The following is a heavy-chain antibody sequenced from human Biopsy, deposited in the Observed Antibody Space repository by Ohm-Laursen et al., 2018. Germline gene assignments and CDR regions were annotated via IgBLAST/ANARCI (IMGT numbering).Heavy chain of an antibody. CDR1: SYTFTNYN. V-gene: IGHV1-2*02. CDR3: ARDALNGHKRFDY. D-gene: IGHD2-8*01. Sequence: SVKVSCKASSYTFTNYNIHWMRQAPGQGLEWMGYINYKTGATNYAQKFQGTVTMTRDTSISTAYLALGSLRSADTAIYYCARDALNGHKRFDYWGQGSLVTVSS. CDR2: INYKTGAT. J-gene: IGHJ4*02.